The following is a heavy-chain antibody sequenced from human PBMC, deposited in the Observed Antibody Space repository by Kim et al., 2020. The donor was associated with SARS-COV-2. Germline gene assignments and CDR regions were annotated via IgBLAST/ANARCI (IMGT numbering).Heavy chain of an antibody. Sequence: GGSLRLSCAASGFTFSSYAMHWVRQAPGKGLEWVAVISYDGSNKYYADSVKGRFTISRDNSKNTLYLQMNSLRAEDTAVYYCAREAYYYDSSGYYALGYYGMDVWGQGTTVTVSS. CDR2: ISYDGSNK. J-gene: IGHJ6*02. V-gene: IGHV3-30*04. CDR3: AREAYYYDSSGYYALGYYGMDV. D-gene: IGHD3-22*01. CDR1: GFTFSSYA.